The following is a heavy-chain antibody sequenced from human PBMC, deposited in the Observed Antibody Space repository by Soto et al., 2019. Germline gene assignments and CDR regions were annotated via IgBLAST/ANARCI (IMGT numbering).Heavy chain of an antibody. CDR1: GFTASNFW. V-gene: IGHV3-15*01. J-gene: IGHJ4*02. CDR3: TVDSMRPY. CDR2: IKRESEGGTA. Sequence: KPGGSLRLSCAASGFTASNFWMSWVRQAPGKGLEWIALIKRESEGGTADFASLVKGRFTISRDDLKNTLYLDMNSLKTEDTAVYYCTVDSMRPYWGQGTMVTVSS.